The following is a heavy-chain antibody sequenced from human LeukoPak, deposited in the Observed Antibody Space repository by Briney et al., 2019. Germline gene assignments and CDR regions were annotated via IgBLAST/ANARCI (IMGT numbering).Heavy chain of an antibody. D-gene: IGHD3-22*01. CDR3: ARRGSPYNDSSSIDY. CDR2: IYPGDSDT. V-gene: IGHV5-51*01. CDR1: GYSFTSYW. J-gene: IGHJ4*02. Sequence: GESLKISCKGSGYSFTSYWIGWVRQMPGKGLEWMGIIYPGDSDTRYSPSFQGQVTISADKSISTAYLQWSSLKASDTAMYYCARRGSPYNDSSSIDYWGQGTLVTVSS.